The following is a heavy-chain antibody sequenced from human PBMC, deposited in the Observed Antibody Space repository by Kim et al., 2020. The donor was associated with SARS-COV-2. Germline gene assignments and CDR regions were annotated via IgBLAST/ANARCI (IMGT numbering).Heavy chain of an antibody. CDR2: TYYSGAT. CDR3: ARHFKSNVVIGGVAIDNWFDP. D-gene: IGHD3-16*01. Sequence: SETLSLTCSVSGGFIRSSGYYWGWIRQPPGKDLEWIGTTYYSGATYYNPSLKSRVTISVDTSKNQFSLRLTSVTAADTALYYCARHFKSNVVIGGVAIDNWFDPWGQGILVTVSS. J-gene: IGHJ5*02. V-gene: IGHV4-39*01. CDR1: GGFIRSSGYY.